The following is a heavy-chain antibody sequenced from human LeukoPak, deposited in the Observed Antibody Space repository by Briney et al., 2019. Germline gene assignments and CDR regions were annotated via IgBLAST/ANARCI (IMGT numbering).Heavy chain of an antibody. V-gene: IGHV4-39*07. CDR3: ANAHYYDSSGYYPLDY. D-gene: IGHD3-22*01. Sequence: SETLSLTCTVSGGSVSSGDYYWGWIRQPPGKGLEWIGSIYHSGSTYYNPSLKSRVTISVDTSKNQLSLKLSSVTAAGTAVYYCANAHYYDSSGYYPLDYWGQGTLVTVSS. CDR1: GGSVSSGDYY. CDR2: IYHSGST. J-gene: IGHJ4*02.